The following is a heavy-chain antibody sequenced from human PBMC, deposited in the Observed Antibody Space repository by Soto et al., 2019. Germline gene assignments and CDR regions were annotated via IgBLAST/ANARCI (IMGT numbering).Heavy chain of an antibody. CDR1: GYTFTGYY. D-gene: IGHD2-2*01. CDR3: ARGDLVVVPAAKAPYGMDV. V-gene: IGHV1-2*04. CDR2: INPNSGGT. Sequence: ASVKVSCKASGYTFTGYYMHWVRQAPGQGLEWMGWINPNSGGTNYAQKSQGWVTMTRDTSISTAYMELSRLRSDDTAVYYCARGDLVVVPAAKAPYGMDVWGQGTTVTVSS. J-gene: IGHJ6*02.